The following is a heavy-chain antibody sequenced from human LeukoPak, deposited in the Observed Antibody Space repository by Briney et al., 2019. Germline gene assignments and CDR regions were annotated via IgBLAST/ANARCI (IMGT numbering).Heavy chain of an antibody. CDR2: INPNRGST. J-gene: IGHJ4*02. CDR1: GYTFTSYY. CDR3: ATGSHVRVYDSSAYYGHY. V-gene: IGHV1-46*01. Sequence: ASVKVSCKASGYTFTSYYMYWVRQAPGQGLEWMGIINPNRGSTSYAQKFQGRVTMTRDMSTSTVYMELSSLRSEDTAIYYCATGSHVRVYDSSAYYGHYWGQGTLVTVSS. D-gene: IGHD3-22*01.